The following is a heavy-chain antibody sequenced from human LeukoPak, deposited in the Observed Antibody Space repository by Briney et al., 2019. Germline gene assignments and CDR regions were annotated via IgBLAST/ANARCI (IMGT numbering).Heavy chain of an antibody. CDR1: GFTFSSYA. CDR2: ISGSGGSS. D-gene: IGHD2-15*01. J-gene: IGHJ4*02. Sequence: PGGSLRLXCAASGFTFSSYAMSWVRPAPGMELEWVSAISGSGGSSYYADSVKGRFTISRDNSKNTLYLQMNSLRAEDTAVYYCAKDLRGMVVAANFDYWGQGTLVTVSS. CDR3: AKDLRGMVVAANFDY. V-gene: IGHV3-23*01.